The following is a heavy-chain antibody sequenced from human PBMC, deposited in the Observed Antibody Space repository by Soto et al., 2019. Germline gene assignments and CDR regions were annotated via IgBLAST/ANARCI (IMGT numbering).Heavy chain of an antibody. CDR1: AFTFSSYA. J-gene: IGHJ4*02. Sequence: EVQLLESGGGLAQPGGSLRLSCAASAFTFSSYAMSWVRQAPGKGLEWVSAVSGSGDSTYYADSVKGRFTISRDNSKNTLYLQMNRLGAEDTAVYYCAKGRASDCPGCTQDYWGQGTLVTVSS. CDR3: AKGRASDCPGCTQDY. D-gene: IGHD2-21*02. CDR2: VSGSGDST. V-gene: IGHV3-23*01.